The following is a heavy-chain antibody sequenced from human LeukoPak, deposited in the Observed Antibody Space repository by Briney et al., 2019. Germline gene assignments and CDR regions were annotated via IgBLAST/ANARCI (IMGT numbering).Heavy chain of an antibody. Sequence: SETLSLTCAVSGGSISSGGYSWSWIRQPPGKGLGWIGYIYLSGSTYYNPSLKSRVTISVDRSKNQFSLKLSSVTAADTAVYYCARGPVGYCSGGSCFYLDYWGQGTLDTVSS. CDR1: GGSISSGGYS. J-gene: IGHJ4*02. CDR2: IYLSGST. CDR3: ARGPVGYCSGGSCFYLDY. D-gene: IGHD2-15*01. V-gene: IGHV4-30-2*01.